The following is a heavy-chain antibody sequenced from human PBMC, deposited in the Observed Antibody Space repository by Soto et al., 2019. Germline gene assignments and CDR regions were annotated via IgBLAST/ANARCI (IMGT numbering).Heavy chain of an antibody. Sequence: QVQLVQSGSEVKKPGASVTVSCKAFGYPFTSYGFSWVRQVPGQGLEWLGWISAFNGDTQYAQTMKGRLTVTTEPSTTSVQMELRRLTPADTAVYYCTREAGWQRMVPYDWGQGTLVTVS. D-gene: IGHD6-25*01. CDR1: GYPFTSYG. CDR2: ISAFNGDT. CDR3: TREAGWQRMVPYD. V-gene: IGHV1-18*04. J-gene: IGHJ4*02.